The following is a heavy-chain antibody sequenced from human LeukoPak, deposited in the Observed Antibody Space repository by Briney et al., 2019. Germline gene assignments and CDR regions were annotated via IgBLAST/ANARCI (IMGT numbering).Heavy chain of an antibody. CDR1: GGSFGSRSYY. CDR2: IYTGGST. D-gene: IGHD5-12*01. J-gene: IGHJ2*01. V-gene: IGHV4-61*02. Sequence: PSETLSLACTVSGGSFGSRSYYWSWIRQPAGKGLEWIGRIYTGGSTKYNPSLESRVTMSEDPSKNQFSLKLTSLTAADTAVYYCARPPIAGATKHWYFDLWGRGTLVTVSS. CDR3: ARPPIAGATKHWYFDL.